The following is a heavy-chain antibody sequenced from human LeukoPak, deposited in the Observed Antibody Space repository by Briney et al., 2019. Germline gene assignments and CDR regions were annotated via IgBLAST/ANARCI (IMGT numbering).Heavy chain of an antibody. D-gene: IGHD3-10*01. CDR1: GGSFSGYY. CDR2: INHSGST. J-gene: IGHJ2*01. Sequence: SETLSLTCAVYGGSFSGYYWSWIRQPPGKGLEWIGDINHSGSTNYNPSLKSRVTISVDTSKNQFSLKLSSVTAADTAVYYCARKVGYGSGSYYTPFNWYFDLWGRGTLVTVSS. CDR3: ARKVGYGSGSYYTPFNWYFDL. V-gene: IGHV4-34*01.